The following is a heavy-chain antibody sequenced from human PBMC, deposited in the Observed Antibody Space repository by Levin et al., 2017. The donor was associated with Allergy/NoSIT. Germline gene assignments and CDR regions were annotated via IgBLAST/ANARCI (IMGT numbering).Heavy chain of an antibody. V-gene: IGHV3-30*18. J-gene: IGHJ4*02. Sequence: PGGSLRLSCAASGFNFSSYGIHWVRQAPGKGLEWLGVISYHGITIYYGDSVKGRFTISRDNSKDTLYLQMNSLRPEDTAVYYCAKESRDGYNWYSFFDSWGQGTLVTVSS. CDR2: ISYHGITI. D-gene: IGHD5-24*01. CDR3: AKESRDGYNWYSFFDS. CDR1: GFNFSSYG.